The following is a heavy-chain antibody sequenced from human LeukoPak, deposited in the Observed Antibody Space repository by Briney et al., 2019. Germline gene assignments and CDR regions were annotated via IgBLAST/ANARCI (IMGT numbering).Heavy chain of an antibody. J-gene: IGHJ1*01. Sequence: GGSLRLSCAASGFTFSSYAMSWVRQAPGKGLEWVSAISGSGGSTHYADSVKGRFTISRDNAKNSLYLQMNSLRAEDTAVYYCARAPVGATTLGYFQHWGRGTLVTVSS. CDR2: ISGSGGST. V-gene: IGHV3-23*01. CDR3: ARAPVGATTLGYFQH. CDR1: GFTFSSYA. D-gene: IGHD1-26*01.